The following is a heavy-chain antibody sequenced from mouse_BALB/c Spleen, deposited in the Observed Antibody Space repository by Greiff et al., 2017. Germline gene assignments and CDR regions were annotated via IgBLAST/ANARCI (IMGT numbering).Heavy chain of an antibody. CDR1: GFTFSSYY. J-gene: IGHJ4*01. D-gene: IGHD1-1*01. CDR3: ARHELRYPYYAMDY. CDR2: INSNGGST. Sequence: ESGGGLVKLGGSLKLSCAASGFTFSSYYMSWVRQTPEKRLELVAAINSNGGSTYYPDTVKGRFTISRDNAKNTLYLQMSSLKSEDTALYYCARHELRYPYYAMDYWGQGTSVTVSS. V-gene: IGHV5-6-2*01.